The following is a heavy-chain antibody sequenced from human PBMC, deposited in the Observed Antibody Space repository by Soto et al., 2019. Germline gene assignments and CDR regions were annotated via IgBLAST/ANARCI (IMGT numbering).Heavy chain of an antibody. J-gene: IGHJ6*02. CDR1: GFTFSSYW. CDR3: ARAAARFYGMDV. V-gene: IGHV3-74*01. D-gene: IGHD6-6*01. CDR2: INSDGSST. Sequence: GGSLRLSCAASGFTFSSYWMHWVRQAPGKGLVWVSRINSDGSSTSYADSVKGRFTISRDNAKNTLYLQMNSLRAEDTAVYYCARAAARFYGMDVWGRGTTVTVSS.